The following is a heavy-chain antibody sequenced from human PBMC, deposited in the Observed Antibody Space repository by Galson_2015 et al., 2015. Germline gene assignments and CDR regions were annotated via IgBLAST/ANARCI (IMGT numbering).Heavy chain of an antibody. V-gene: IGHV3-30-3*02. CDR2: ISYDGSNK. Sequence: SLRLSCAASGFTFSSYAMHWVRQAPGKGLEWVAVISYDGSNKYYADSVKGRFTISRDNSKNTLYLQMNSLRAEDTAVYYCAKLSEGGVIVIVPFDYWGQGTLVTVSS. D-gene: IGHD3-16*02. CDR3: AKLSEGGVIVIVPFDY. CDR1: GFTFSSYA. J-gene: IGHJ4*02.